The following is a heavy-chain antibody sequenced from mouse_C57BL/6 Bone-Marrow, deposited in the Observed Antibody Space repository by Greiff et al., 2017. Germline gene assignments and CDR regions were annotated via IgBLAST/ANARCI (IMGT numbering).Heavy chain of an antibody. Sequence: EVHLVESGGGLVTPGGSLKLSCAASGFTFSSYALSWVRQTPEKRLEWVATISDGGSYTYYPDNVKGRFTISRDNAKNNLYLQMSHLKSEDTAMYYCARGEAWFAYWGQGTLVTVSA. V-gene: IGHV5-4*01. CDR1: GFTFSSYA. CDR2: ISDGGSYT. CDR3: ARGEAWFAY. J-gene: IGHJ3*01.